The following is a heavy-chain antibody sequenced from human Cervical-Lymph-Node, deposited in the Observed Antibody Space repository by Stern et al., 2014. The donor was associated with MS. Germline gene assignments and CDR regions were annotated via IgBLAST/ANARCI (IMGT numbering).Heavy chain of an antibody. Sequence: EVQLVESGGGLVKPGGTLRLSCVASAFSFSDYAMNWVRQAPGKGLEWDASISSSGSYIYYGDSMEGRFTISRDNAKNSLYLHMKTLRAEDTAVYYCASPGPHCTSTTSCYLAFEYWGQGALVTVSS. D-gene: IGHD2-2*01. CDR1: AFSFSDYA. V-gene: IGHV3-21*01. J-gene: IGHJ4*02. CDR3: ASPGPHCTSTTSCYLAFEY. CDR2: ISSSGSYI.